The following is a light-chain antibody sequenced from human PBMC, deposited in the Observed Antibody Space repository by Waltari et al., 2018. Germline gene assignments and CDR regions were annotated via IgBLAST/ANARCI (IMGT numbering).Light chain of an antibody. J-gene: IGKJ1*01. CDR1: QGISSY. CDR2: AAS. Sequence: AIRMTQSPSSFSASTGDRVTITCRASQGISSYLACYQQKPGKAPKLLIYAASTLQSGVPSRFSGSGSGTDFTLTISCLQSEDFATYYCQQSHSTPQTFGQGTKV. CDR3: QQSHSTPQT. V-gene: IGKV1-8*01.